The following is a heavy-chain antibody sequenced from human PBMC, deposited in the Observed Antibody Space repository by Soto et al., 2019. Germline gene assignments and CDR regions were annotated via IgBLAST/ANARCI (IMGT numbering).Heavy chain of an antibody. D-gene: IGHD1-26*01. CDR2: ISYDGSNK. V-gene: IGHV3-30*18. Sequence: QVPLVESGGGVVQPGRSLRLSCAASGFTFSSYGMHWVRQAPGKGLEWVAVISYDGSNKYYADSVKGRFTISRDNSKNTLYLQMSSLRAEDTAVYYCAKDVVVGATPGLGDYYYYYGMDVWGQGTTVTVSS. J-gene: IGHJ6*02. CDR3: AKDVVVGATPGLGDYYYYYGMDV. CDR1: GFTFSSYG.